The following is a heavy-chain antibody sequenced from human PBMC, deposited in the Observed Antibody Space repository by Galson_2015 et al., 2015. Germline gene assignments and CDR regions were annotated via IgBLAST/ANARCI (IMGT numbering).Heavy chain of an antibody. CDR3: ARDQKLYDSSGYYYDAFDI. V-gene: IGHV3-23*01. J-gene: IGHJ3*02. Sequence: SLRLSCAASGFTFSSYAMSWVRQAPGKGLVWVSVISGSGNITYYADSVKGRFTISRDNSKNTLYLQMNSLRAEDTAVYYCARDQKLYDSSGYYYDAFDIWGQGTMVTVSS. CDR2: ISGSGNIT. D-gene: IGHD3-22*01. CDR1: GFTFSSYA.